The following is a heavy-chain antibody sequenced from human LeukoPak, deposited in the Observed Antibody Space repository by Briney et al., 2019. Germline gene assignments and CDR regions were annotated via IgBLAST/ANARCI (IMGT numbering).Heavy chain of an antibody. CDR1: GGTFSSYA. CDR2: IIPILGIA. V-gene: IGHV1-69*04. J-gene: IGHJ4*02. CDR3: AREYYYGSGSYAVPFDY. D-gene: IGHD3-10*01. Sequence: SVKVSCKASGGTFSSYAISWVRQAPGQGLEWMGRIIPILGIANYAQKFQGRVTITADKSTSTAYMELSSLRSEDTAVYYCAREYYYGSGSYAVPFDYWGQGTLVTVSS.